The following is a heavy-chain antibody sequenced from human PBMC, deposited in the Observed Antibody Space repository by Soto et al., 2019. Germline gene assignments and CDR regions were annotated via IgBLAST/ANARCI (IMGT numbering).Heavy chain of an antibody. CDR2: IWYDGSNK. J-gene: IGHJ5*02. D-gene: IGHD3-10*01. CDR3: ARDPLRWFGFDP. Sequence: GGSLRLSCAASGFTFSSYGMHWVRQAPGKGLEWVAVIWYDGSNKYYADSVKGRFTISRDNSKNTLYLQMNSLRAEDTAVYYCARDPLRWFGFDPWGQGTLVTVSS. V-gene: IGHV3-33*01. CDR1: GFTFSSYG.